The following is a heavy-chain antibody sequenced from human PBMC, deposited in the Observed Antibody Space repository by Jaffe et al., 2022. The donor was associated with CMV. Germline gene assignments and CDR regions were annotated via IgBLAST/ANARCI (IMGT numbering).Heavy chain of an antibody. D-gene: IGHD3-9*01. Sequence: QVQLQQWGAGLLKPSETLSLTCAVYGGSFSGYYWSWIRQPPGKGLEWIGEINHSGSTNYNPSLKSRVTISVDTSKNQFSLKLSSVTAADTAVYYCARVSYYDILTGYYFYYYYMDVWGKGTTVTVSS. V-gene: IGHV4-34*01. J-gene: IGHJ6*03. CDR1: GGSFSGYY. CDR2: INHSGST. CDR3: ARVSYYDILTGYYFYYYYMDV.